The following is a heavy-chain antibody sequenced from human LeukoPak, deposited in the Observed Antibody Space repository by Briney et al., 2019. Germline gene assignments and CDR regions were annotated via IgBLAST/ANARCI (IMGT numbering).Heavy chain of an antibody. Sequence: SETLSLTCTVSGGSISSYYWSWIRQPPGKGLEWIGYIYYSGGTNYNPSLKSRVTISVDTSKNQFSLKLNSVTAADTAVYYCARSGGYSSSWSLWGQGTLVSVSS. J-gene: IGHJ4*02. V-gene: IGHV4-59*01. CDR3: ARSGGYSSSWSL. D-gene: IGHD6-13*01. CDR2: IYYSGGT. CDR1: GGSISSYY.